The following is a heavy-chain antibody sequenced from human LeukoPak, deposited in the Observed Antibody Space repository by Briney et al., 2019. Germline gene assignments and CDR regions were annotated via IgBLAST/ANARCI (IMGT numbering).Heavy chain of an antibody. V-gene: IGHV4-38-2*01. CDR2: IRHSGSS. CDR3: ARVLPTNFWSGYYFEY. CDR1: AFSINSRYF. J-gene: IGHJ4*02. D-gene: IGHD3-3*01. Sequence: WETLTLTCAVSAFSINSRYFWWWLRPSPGEGLEWVGSIRHSGSSYYNPSLKSRLTMSVDTSKNQFSLKLSSVTAAGTAVYLCARVLPTNFWSGYYFEYWGQGTRVTVSS.